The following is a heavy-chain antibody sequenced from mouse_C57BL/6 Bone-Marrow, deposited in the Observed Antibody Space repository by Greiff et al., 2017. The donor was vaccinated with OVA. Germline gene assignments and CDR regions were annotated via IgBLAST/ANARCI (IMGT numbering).Heavy chain of an antibody. Sequence: VKLQQPGTELVKPGASVKLSCKASGYTFTSYWMHWVKQRPGQGLEWIGNINPSNGGTNYNEKFKRKATLTVDKSSSTAYMQLSSLTSEDSAVYYCALKNYYGSSYGDYAMDYWGQGTSVTVSS. J-gene: IGHJ4*01. CDR2: INPSNGGT. V-gene: IGHV1-53*01. CDR1: GYTFTSYW. CDR3: ALKNYYGSSYGDYAMDY. D-gene: IGHD1-1*01.